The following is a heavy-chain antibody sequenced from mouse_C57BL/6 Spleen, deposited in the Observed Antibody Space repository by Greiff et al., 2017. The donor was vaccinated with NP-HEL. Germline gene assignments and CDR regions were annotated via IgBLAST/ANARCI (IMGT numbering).Heavy chain of an antibody. CDR2: IYPGDGDT. CDR3: ARSIYYDYDKAMDY. D-gene: IGHD2-4*01. CDR1: GYAFSSSW. Sequence: VQLVESGPELVKPGASVKISCKASGYAFSSSWMNWVKQRPGKGLEWIGRIYPGDGDTNYNGKFKGKATLTADKSSSTAYMQLSSLTSEDSAVYFCARSIYYDYDKAMDYWGQGTSVTVSS. V-gene: IGHV1-82*01. J-gene: IGHJ4*01.